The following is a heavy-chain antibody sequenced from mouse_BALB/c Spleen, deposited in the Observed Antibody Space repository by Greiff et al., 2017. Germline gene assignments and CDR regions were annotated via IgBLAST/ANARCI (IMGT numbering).Heavy chain of an antibody. CDR3: VRDQLWRGFAY. V-gene: IGHV2-9-2*01. CDR2: IWTGGGT. Sequence: QVQLKESGPGLVAPSQSLSITCTVSGFSLTSYDISWIRQPPGKGLEWLGVIWTGGGTNYNSAFMSRLSISKDNSKSQVFLKMNSLQTDDTAIYYCVRDQLWRGFAYWGQGTLVTVSA. J-gene: IGHJ3*01. D-gene: IGHD1-1*02. CDR1: GFSLTSYD.